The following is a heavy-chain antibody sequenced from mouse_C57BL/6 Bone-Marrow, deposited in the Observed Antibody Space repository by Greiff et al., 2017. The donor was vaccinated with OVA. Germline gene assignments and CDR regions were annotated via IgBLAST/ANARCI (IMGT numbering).Heavy chain of an antibody. CDR1: GYTFTSYW. D-gene: IGHD2-2*01. CDR3: ARFGYDAGFAY. J-gene: IGHJ3*01. CDR2: IDPSDSET. V-gene: IGHV1-52*01. Sequence: QVQLKQPGAELVRPGSSVKLSCKASGYTFTSYWMHWVKQRPIQGLEWIGNIDPSDSETHYNQKFKDKATLTVDKSSSTAYMQLSSLTSEDSAVYYCARFGYDAGFAYWGQGTLVTVSA.